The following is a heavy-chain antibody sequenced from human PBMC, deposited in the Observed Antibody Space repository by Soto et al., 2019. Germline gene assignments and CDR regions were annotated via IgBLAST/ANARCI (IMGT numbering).Heavy chain of an antibody. V-gene: IGHV1-58*01. CDR2: IVVGSGNT. CDR1: GFTFTSSA. J-gene: IGHJ5*02. Sequence: GASVKVSCKASGFTFTSSAVHWVRQARGQRLEWIGWIVVGSGNTNYAQKFQERVTITRDMSTSTAYMELSSLRSEDTAVYYCARELSSGNWFDPWGQGTLVTVSS. D-gene: IGHD1-7*01. CDR3: ARELSSGNWFDP.